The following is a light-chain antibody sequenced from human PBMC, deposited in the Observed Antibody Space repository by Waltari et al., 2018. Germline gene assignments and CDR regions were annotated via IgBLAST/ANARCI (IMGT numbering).Light chain of an antibody. J-gene: IGKJ1*01. CDR2: GAS. V-gene: IGKV3-20*01. CDR3: QQYDSSPRT. Sequence: EIVLKQSPGTLSLSPGERANVSCRASQSVSRSYLAWYQQKPGQAPRLLIYGASSRTTGIPDRFSGSGSGTDFTLTISRLEPEDFAVYYCQQYDSSPRTFGQGTKVEIK. CDR1: QSVSRSY.